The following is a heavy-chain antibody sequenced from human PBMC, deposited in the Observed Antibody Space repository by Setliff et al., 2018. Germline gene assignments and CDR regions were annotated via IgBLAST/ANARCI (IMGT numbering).Heavy chain of an antibody. CDR3: ASSSGWIPWIQH. J-gene: IGHJ1*01. Sequence: GSLRLSCAASGFTFGSYWMSWVRQAPGKGLEWVANIKQDGSQKYYVDSVKGRFTISRDSARNSLFLQMNNLRAEDTALYYCASSSGWIPWIQHWGPGTLVTVSS. D-gene: IGHD3-10*01. CDR1: GFTFGSYW. CDR2: IKQDGSQK. V-gene: IGHV3-7*01.